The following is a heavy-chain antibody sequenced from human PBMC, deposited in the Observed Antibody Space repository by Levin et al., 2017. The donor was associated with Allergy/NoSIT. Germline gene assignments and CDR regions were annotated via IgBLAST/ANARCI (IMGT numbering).Heavy chain of an antibody. V-gene: IGHV3-9*01. CDR1: GFTFDDYA. D-gene: IGHD6-13*01. Sequence: GGSLRLSCAASGFTFDDYAMHWVRQAPGKGLEWVSGISWNSGSIGYADSVKGRFTISRDNAKNSLYLQMNSLRAEDTALYYCAKDHSSSWYVSWFDPWGQGTLVTVSS. CDR2: ISWNSGSI. J-gene: IGHJ5*02. CDR3: AKDHSSSWYVSWFDP.